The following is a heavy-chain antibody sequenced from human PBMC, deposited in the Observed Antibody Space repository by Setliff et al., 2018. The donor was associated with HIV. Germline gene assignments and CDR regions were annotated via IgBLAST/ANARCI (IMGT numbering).Heavy chain of an antibody. J-gene: IGHJ5*02. Sequence: GGSLRLSCKASRFAFSSHAMTWVRQTPGRGLEWVAGISDNGDRTYYADSVKGRFTVSRDNSKSKLFLEMKSLRDEDAAVYYCTKVPRYFYGTGSYNNWIDPWGQGTQVTVTS. V-gene: IGHV3-23*01. CDR1: RFAFSSHA. D-gene: IGHD3-10*01. CDR2: ISDNGDRT. CDR3: TKVPRYFYGTGSYNNWIDP.